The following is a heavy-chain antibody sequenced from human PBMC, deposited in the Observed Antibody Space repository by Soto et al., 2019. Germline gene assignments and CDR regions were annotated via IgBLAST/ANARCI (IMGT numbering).Heavy chain of an antibody. CDR3: ARQNPGIVGARPTPYYYGMDV. CDR1: GSTFDYA. D-gene: IGHD1-26*01. Sequence: EGSLRLSCAASGSTFDYAMTWVRQAPGKGLEWVAVIWCDGSNKYYADSVKGRFTISRDKSISTAYLQWSSLKASDTAMYYCARQNPGIVGARPTPYYYGMDVWGQGTTVTVSS. CDR2: IWCDGSNK. V-gene: IGHV3-33*08. J-gene: IGHJ6*02.